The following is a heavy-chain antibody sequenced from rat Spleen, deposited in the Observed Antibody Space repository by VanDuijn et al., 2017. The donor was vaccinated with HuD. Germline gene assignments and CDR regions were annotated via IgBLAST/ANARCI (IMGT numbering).Heavy chain of an antibody. CDR2: ISTSGSRT. Sequence: EVQLVESGGGLVQPGRSLKLSCAASGFTFSNYYMAWVRQAPKKGLEWVATISTSGSRTYYPDSVKGRFTISSDNAKSSLYLQMNSLKSEDTATYYCARHGGYPIYWGQGVMVTVSS. CDR3: ARHGGYPIY. V-gene: IGHV5-25*01. CDR1: GFTFSNYY. D-gene: IGHD1-7*01. J-gene: IGHJ2*01.